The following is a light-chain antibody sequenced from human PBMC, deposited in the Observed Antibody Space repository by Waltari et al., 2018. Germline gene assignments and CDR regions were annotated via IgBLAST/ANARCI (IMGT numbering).Light chain of an antibody. CDR3: QQYSIYST. J-gene: IGKJ1*01. CDR1: QSINYY. V-gene: IGKV1-5*03. CDR2: KAS. Sequence: DIQMTQSPSTLSASVGDRVSITCRASQSINYYLAWYQQKPGKPPKLLIYKASNLQGGVPSRFTGSGSGTEFTHTISSLQPDDFATYYCQQYSIYSTFGQGTKVEIK.